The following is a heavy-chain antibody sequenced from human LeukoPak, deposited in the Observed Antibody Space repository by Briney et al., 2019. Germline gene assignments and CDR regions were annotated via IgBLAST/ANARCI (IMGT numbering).Heavy chain of an antibody. J-gene: IGHJ4*02. Sequence: PGGSLRPSCAASGFTFSSYWMHWVRQAPGKGLVWVSRINSDGSSTSYADSVKGRFTISRDNAKNTLYLQMNSLRAEDTAVYYCARDRRLWSAYDYWGQGTLVTVSS. CDR3: ARDRRLWSAYDY. V-gene: IGHV3-74*01. D-gene: IGHD5-18*01. CDR2: INSDGSST. CDR1: GFTFSSYW.